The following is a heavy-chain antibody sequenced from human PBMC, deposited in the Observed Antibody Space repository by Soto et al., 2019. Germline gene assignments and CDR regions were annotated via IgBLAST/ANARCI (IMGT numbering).Heavy chain of an antibody. CDR2: ISDASRAI. J-gene: IGHJ5*01. CDR3: ASLQIGRKKNFDS. Sequence: EVQLVESGGGLVQPGGSLRLSCAASGFTFRSYSMNWVRQAPGKGLEWISYISDASRAIYYTDSVKGRFTISRDDAKNALYLQMNGLTDEDTAVYYCASLQIGRKKNFDSWGQGTRVTVS. V-gene: IGHV3-48*02. CDR1: GFTFRSYS.